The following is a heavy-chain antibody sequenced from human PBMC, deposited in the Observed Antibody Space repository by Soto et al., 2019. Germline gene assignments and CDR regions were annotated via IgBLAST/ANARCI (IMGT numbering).Heavy chain of an antibody. CDR1: GASISGGNYY. Sequence: PSETLSLTCSVSGASISGGNYYWTWIRQPPGKALEWIGCVSSGGSTFYNPSLQGQITISLDTSKNLFSLRLKSVSAADTAVYYCARRGGYSYGSTFAYWGQGALVTVSS. V-gene: IGHV4-30-4*01. CDR3: ARRGGYSYGSTFAY. J-gene: IGHJ4*02. D-gene: IGHD5-18*01. CDR2: VSSGGST.